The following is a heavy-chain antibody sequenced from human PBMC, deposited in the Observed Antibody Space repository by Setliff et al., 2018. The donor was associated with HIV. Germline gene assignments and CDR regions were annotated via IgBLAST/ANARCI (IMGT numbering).Heavy chain of an antibody. D-gene: IGHD2-21*01. J-gene: IGHJ3*02. CDR1: DYTFTSYW. Sequence: GESLKISCRASDYTFTSYWIAWLRQRPGKGLEWMGIIYPGDSGTQYNPAFQGRVTISADKSIKTVYLQWTSLQRSDTAMYYCARHKVAMSMLVVQDPGPFDNWGQGTMVTVSS. CDR2: IYPGDSGT. V-gene: IGHV5-51*01. CDR3: ARHKVAMSMLVVQDPGPFDN.